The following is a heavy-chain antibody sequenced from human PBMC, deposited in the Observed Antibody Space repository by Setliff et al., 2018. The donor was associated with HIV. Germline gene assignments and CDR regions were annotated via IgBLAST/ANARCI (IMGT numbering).Heavy chain of an antibody. D-gene: IGHD6-6*01. J-gene: IGHJ4*02. Sequence: SETLFLTCTVSGGSISCYYWSWIRQPPGKGLEWIGYIYTSGSTNYNPSLKSRVTISLDTSKNQFSLKLSSLTAADTAVYYCATRPRIAARPFDYWGQGMLVTVSS. CDR3: ATRPRIAARPFDY. CDR2: IYTSGST. CDR1: GGSISCYY. V-gene: IGHV4-4*09.